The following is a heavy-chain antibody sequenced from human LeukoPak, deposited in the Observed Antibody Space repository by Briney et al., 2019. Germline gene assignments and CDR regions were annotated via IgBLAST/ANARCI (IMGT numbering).Heavy chain of an antibody. CDR3: ARDSSDRGSSWNGARGSDAFDI. Sequence: GGSLRLSCAASGFTFSDYYMSWIRQAPGKGLEWVSYISSSGSTIYYADSVKGRFTISRDNAKNSLYLQMNSLRAEDTAVYYCARDSSDRGSSWNGARGSDAFDIWGQGTMVTVSS. CDR1: GFTFSDYY. J-gene: IGHJ3*02. D-gene: IGHD6-13*01. V-gene: IGHV3-11*01. CDR2: ISSSGSTI.